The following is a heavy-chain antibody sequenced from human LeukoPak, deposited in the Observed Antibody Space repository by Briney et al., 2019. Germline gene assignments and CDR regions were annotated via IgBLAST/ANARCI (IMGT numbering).Heavy chain of an antibody. CDR2: IKRDGSEK. D-gene: IGHD1-26*01. V-gene: IGHV3-7*01. CDR3: VRDDGATKPC. Sequence: GGSLRLSCAASGFPFSTYWITWVRQAPGKGLEWVANIKRDGSEKYYVDSVKGRFTISRDNAKDSLYLQMNSLRVEDTAVYYCVRDDGATKPCWGQGTLVTVSS. J-gene: IGHJ4*02. CDR1: GFPFSTYW.